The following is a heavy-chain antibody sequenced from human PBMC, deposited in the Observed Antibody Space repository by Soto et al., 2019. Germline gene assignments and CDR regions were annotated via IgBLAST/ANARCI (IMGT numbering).Heavy chain of an antibody. J-gene: IGHJ4*02. CDR3: AKSPGMYYYDSSGYYHYDY. Sequence: ASVKVSCKASGYTFTNYDINWVRQATGQGPEYMGWISGYNGNTKYAQKLQGRVTMTTDTSTSTAYMELRSLRSDDTAVYYCAKSPGMYYYDSSGYYHYDYWGQGTLVTVSS. CDR1: GYTFTNYD. CDR2: ISGYNGNT. D-gene: IGHD3-22*01. V-gene: IGHV1-18*01.